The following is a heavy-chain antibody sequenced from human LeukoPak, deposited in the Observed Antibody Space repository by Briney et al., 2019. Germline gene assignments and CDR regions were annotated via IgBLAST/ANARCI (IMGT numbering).Heavy chain of an antibody. D-gene: IGHD4-11*01. V-gene: IGHV3-74*01. Sequence: GGSLRLSCAASGFTFSSYWMHWVRQAPGKGLVWVSRINSDGSSTSYADSVKGRFTIPRDNAKNTLYLQMNSLRAEDTAVYYCARGRGTVTGNYFDYWGQGTLVTVSS. CDR1: GFTFSSYW. CDR2: INSDGSST. J-gene: IGHJ4*02. CDR3: ARGRGTVTGNYFDY.